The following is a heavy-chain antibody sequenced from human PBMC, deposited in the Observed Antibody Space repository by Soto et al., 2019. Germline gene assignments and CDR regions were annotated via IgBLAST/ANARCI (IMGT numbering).Heavy chain of an antibody. CDR1: GYSFTSYW. CDR3: ARYSGVVNYYYGMDV. J-gene: IGHJ6*02. D-gene: IGHD3-3*01. Sequence: GESLKISCKGSGYSFTSYWISWVRQMPGKGLEWMGRIDPSDSYTNYSPSFQGHVTISADKSISTAYLQWSSLKASDTAMYYCARYSGVVNYYYGMDVWGPGTTVTVAS. CDR2: IDPSDSYT. V-gene: IGHV5-10-1*01.